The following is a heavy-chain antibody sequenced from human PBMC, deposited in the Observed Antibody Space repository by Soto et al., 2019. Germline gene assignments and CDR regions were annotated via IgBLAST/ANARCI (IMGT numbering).Heavy chain of an antibody. CDR3: ASGGATNYGMDV. J-gene: IGHJ6*02. CDR1: GGSISSGGYS. D-gene: IGHD3-16*01. CDR2: IYHSGST. Sequence: NPSETLSLTCAVSGGSISSGGYSWSWIRQPPGKGLEWIGYIYHSGSTYYNPSLKSRVTISVDRSKNQFSLKLSSVTAADTAVYYCASGGATNYGMDVWGQGTTVTVSS. V-gene: IGHV4-30-2*01.